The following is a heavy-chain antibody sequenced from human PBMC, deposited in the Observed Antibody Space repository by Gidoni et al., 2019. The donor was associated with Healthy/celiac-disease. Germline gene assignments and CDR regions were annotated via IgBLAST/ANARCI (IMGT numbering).Heavy chain of an antibody. CDR2: IRSKAYGGTT. Sequence: EVQLVESGGGLVQPGRSLRLSCTASGFTFGDYAMSWFRQAPGKGLEWVGFIRSKAYGGTTESAASVKGRFTISRDDSKSIAYLQMNSLKTEDTAVYYCTSALPTTVTTRQFDIWGQGTMVTVSS. V-gene: IGHV3-49*03. D-gene: IGHD4-17*01. J-gene: IGHJ3*02. CDR1: GFTFGDYA. CDR3: TSALPTTVTTRQFDI.